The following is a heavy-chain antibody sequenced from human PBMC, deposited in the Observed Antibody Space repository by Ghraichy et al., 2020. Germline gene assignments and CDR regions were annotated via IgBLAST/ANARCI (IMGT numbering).Heavy chain of an antibody. CDR1: GFTFSSYG. CDR3: AKPLPEVAGNPTGDY. J-gene: IGHJ4*02. V-gene: IGHV3-23*01. CDR2: ISGSGGST. Sequence: GALRLSCAASGFTFSSYGMSWVRQAPGKGLEWVSAISGSGGSTYYADSVKGRFTISRDNSKNTLYLQMNSLRAEDTAVYYCAKPLPEVAGNPTGDYWGQGTLVTVSS. D-gene: IGHD6-19*01.